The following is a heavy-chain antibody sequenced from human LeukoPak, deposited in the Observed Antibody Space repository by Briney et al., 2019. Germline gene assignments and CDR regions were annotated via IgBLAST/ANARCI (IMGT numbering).Heavy chain of an antibody. CDR2: IYSGGST. CDR3: ASGIPRSYYYYGMDV. V-gene: IGHV3-66*01. Sequence: GSLRLSCAASGFTVSSNYMSWVRQAPGKGLEWVSVIYSGGSTYYADSVKGRFTISRDNSKNTLYLQMNSLRAEDTAVYYCASGIPRSYYYYGMDVWGQGTTVTVSS. J-gene: IGHJ6*02. D-gene: IGHD1-14*01. CDR1: GFTVSSNY.